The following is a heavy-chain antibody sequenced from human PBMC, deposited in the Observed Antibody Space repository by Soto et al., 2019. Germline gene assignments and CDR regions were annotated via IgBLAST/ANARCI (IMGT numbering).Heavy chain of an antibody. D-gene: IGHD6-13*01. CDR2: IFSNDGK. Sequence: QVTLKQSGPVLVKPTETLTLTCTVSGFALSNTRMCVSWIRQPPGKALERLAHIFSNDGKSYSTSLKSRLPITKEASKCQVVLTMTNMYVVDAATYYCERVPANSSWYSVLAFDYWGQGTLVTVSS. CDR1: GFALSNTRMC. CDR3: ERVPANSSWYSVLAFDY. J-gene: IGHJ4*02. V-gene: IGHV2-26*01.